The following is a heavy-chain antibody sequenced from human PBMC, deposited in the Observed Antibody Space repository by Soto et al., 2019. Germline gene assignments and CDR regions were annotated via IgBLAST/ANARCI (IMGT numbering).Heavy chain of an antibody. CDR3: ARQISDWRCLDC. J-gene: IGHJ4*02. Sequence: QVQLQESGPGLVRPSETLSLTCAVSGASIRSYSWPRIRQTPGKGLEWLGVVFKSGSCGYNSSRKSRLTISVDTSKNHFSLKLRSVTAADTRVYYCARQISDWRCLDCWGQGTLVTVSS. V-gene: IGHV4-59*08. D-gene: IGHD2-21*01. CDR1: GASIRSYS. CDR2: VFKSGSC.